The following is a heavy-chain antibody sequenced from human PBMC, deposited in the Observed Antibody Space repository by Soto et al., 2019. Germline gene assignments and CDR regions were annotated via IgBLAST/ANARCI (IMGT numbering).Heavy chain of an antibody. Sequence: SETLSLTCTVSGASISGFYWSWIRKSAGKGLEWIGRIYATGTTDYNPSLKSRVMMSVDTSKKQFSLKLRSVTAADTAVYYCVRDGTKTLRDWFDPWGQGIQITVS. J-gene: IGHJ5*02. V-gene: IGHV4-4*07. CDR3: VRDGTKTLRDWFDP. D-gene: IGHD1-1*01. CDR2: IYATGTT. CDR1: GASISGFY.